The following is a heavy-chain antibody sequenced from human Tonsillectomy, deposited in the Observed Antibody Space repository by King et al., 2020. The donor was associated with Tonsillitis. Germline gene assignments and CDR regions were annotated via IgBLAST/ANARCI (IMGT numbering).Heavy chain of an antibody. V-gene: IGHV3-49*05. J-gene: IGHJ6*02. Sequence: VQLVESGGGLVKPGRSLRLSCTASGFTFGDYAMSWFRQAPGKGLEWVGFIRSKAYGGTTEYAASVKGRFTISRDDSKSIAYLLMKSLKTEDTAVYYCTRDEIPRYYYYDKDVWGQGTTVTVSS. D-gene: IGHD5-24*01. CDR2: IRSKAYGGTT. CDR1: GFTFGDYA. CDR3: TRDEIPRYYYYDKDV.